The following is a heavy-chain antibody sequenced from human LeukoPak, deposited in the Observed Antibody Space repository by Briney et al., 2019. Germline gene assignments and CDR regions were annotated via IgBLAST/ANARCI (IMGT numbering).Heavy chain of an antibody. Sequence: GGSLRLSCAASGFTFTSYWMHWVRQAPGKGLEWVAVISYDGSNKYYADSVKGRFTISRDNSKNTLYLQMNSLRAEDTAVYYCACVDEYYYGMDVWGQGTTVTVSS. J-gene: IGHJ6*02. CDR1: GFTFTSYW. CDR2: ISYDGSNK. CDR3: ACVDEYYYGMDV. D-gene: IGHD5-12*01. V-gene: IGHV3-30*03.